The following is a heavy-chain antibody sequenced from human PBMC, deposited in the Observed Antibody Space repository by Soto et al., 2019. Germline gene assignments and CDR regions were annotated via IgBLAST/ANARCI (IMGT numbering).Heavy chain of an antibody. CDR3: AKEQWLENYYYGMDV. J-gene: IGHJ6*02. CDR1: GLTFDDYA. CDR2: ISWNSGSI. D-gene: IGHD6-19*01. V-gene: IGHV3-9*01. Sequence: PGGSLRLSCAASGLTFDDYAMHWVRQAPGKGLEWVSGISWNSGSIGYADSVKGRFTISRDNAKNSLYLQMNSLRAEDTALYYCAKEQWLENYYYGMDVWGQGTTVTVSS.